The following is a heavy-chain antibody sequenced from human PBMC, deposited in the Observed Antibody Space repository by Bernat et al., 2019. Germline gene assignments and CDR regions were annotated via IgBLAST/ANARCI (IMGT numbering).Heavy chain of an antibody. CDR2: ISGGGDST. CDR1: GFTFSTYA. Sequence: EVQLLESGGGLVQPGGSLRLSCAASGFTFSTYAMSWVRQAPGKGLEWVSGISGGGDSTFYADSVEGRFTISRDKSKNTLFLPVNSLRAEDTAVIYCAGASGAASAWYSPHFDYWGQGTLVTVSS. V-gene: IGHV3-23*01. J-gene: IGHJ4*02. CDR3: AGASGAASAWYSPHFDY. D-gene: IGHD2-21*02.